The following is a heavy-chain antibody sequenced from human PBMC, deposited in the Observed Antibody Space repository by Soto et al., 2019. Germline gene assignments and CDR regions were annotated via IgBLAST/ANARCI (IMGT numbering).Heavy chain of an antibody. CDR2: IIPIFGTA. D-gene: IGHD6-6*01. Sequence: ASVKVSCKASGGTFSSYAISWVRQAPGQGLEWMGGIIPIFGTANYAQKFQGRVTITADESMSTAYMELSSLRSEDTAVYYCARDPEYSSSSGGSYNWFDPWGQGTLVTVSS. V-gene: IGHV1-69*13. J-gene: IGHJ5*02. CDR1: GGTFSSYA. CDR3: ARDPEYSSSSGGSYNWFDP.